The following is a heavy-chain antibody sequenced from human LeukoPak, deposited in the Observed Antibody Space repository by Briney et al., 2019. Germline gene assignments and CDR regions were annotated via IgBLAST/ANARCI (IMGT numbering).Heavy chain of an antibody. V-gene: IGHV1-18*01. CDR2: ISAYNGNT. CDR3: AIGSSWYFDY. J-gene: IGHJ4*02. CDR1: GGTFSSYA. D-gene: IGHD6-13*01. Sequence: ASVKVSCKASGGTFSSYAISWVRQAPGQGLEWMGWISAYNGNTNYAQKLQGRVTMTTDTSTSTAYMELRSLRSDDTAVYYCAIGSSWYFDYWGQGTLATVSS.